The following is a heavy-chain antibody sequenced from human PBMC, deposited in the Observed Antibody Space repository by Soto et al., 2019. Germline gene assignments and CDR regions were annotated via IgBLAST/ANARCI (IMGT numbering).Heavy chain of an antibody. D-gene: IGHD5-18*01. Sequence: QVQLQQWGAGLLKPSETLSLTCAVYGGSFSGYYWSWIRQPPGKGLEWIGEINHSGSTNYNPSLKGRVTISVDTSKNPFSLKLSSVTAADPAVYYCARGLVPTRPRGYSYGLVYWGQGTLVTVSS. V-gene: IGHV4-34*01. CDR3: ARGLVPTRPRGYSYGLVY. J-gene: IGHJ4*02. CDR1: GGSFSGYY. CDR2: INHSGST.